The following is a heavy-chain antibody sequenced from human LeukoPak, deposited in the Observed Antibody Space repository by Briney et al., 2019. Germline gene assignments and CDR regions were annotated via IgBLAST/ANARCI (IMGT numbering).Heavy chain of an antibody. Sequence: GGSLRLSCAASGFTFRSYGMHWVRQAPGKGLEWVAVISYDGSNKYYADSVKGRFTISRDNSKNTLYLQMNSLRAEDTAVYYCARSGYSSSWYVDYWGQGTLVTVSS. CDR3: ARSGYSSSWYVDY. J-gene: IGHJ4*02. D-gene: IGHD6-13*01. CDR2: ISYDGSNK. V-gene: IGHV3-30*03. CDR1: GFTFRSYG.